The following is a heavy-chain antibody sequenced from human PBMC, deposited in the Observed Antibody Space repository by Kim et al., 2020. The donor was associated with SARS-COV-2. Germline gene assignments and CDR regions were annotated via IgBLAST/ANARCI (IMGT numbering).Heavy chain of an antibody. V-gene: IGHV3-48*02. J-gene: IGHJ6*02. CDR3: ARAIQSYCGGDCYSYGMDV. Sequence: GASLRLSCAASGFTFSSYSMNWVRQAPGKGLEWVSYISSSSSTIYYADSVKGRFTISRDNAKNSLYLQMNSLRDEDTAVYYCARAIQSYCGGDCYSYGMDVWGQGTTVTVSS. D-gene: IGHD2-21*01. CDR2: ISSSSSTI. CDR1: GFTFSSYS.